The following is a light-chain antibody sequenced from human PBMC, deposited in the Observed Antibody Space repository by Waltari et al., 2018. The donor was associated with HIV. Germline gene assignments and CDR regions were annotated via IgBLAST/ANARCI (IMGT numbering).Light chain of an antibody. CDR2: EVT. CDR1: NSDIGGSNF. J-gene: IGLJ2*01. CDR3: SSYADRNGFYVV. V-gene: IGLV2-8*01. Sequence: QSALTQPRSASGSPGQSVTISCTGTNSDIGGSNFVSWHQQHPGKAPKLVISEVTKRPSGVPDRFSGSKSGTTASLTVSGLQAEDEADYYCSSYADRNGFYVVFGGGTRLTVL.